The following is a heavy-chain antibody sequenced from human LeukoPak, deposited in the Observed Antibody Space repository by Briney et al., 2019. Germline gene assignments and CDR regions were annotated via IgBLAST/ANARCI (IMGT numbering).Heavy chain of an antibody. CDR1: GGSISSHY. D-gene: IGHD3-16*01. J-gene: IGHJ4*02. V-gene: IGHV4-59*11. Sequence: PSETLSLTCTVSGGSISSHYWSWIRQPPGKGLEWIGYIYYSGSTNYNPSLNSRVNISVDTSKHQFSLKLSAVTAADSAVYCCARGSGSMILFYYWGKGTLVTVSS. CDR2: IYYSGST. CDR3: ARGSGSMILFYY.